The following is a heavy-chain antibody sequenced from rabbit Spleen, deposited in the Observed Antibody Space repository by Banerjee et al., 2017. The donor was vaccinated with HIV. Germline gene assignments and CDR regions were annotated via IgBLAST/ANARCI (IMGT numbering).Heavy chain of an antibody. CDR1: GFSFSSHLY. CDR3: ARRNNNIVGTFDL. J-gene: IGHJ4*01. D-gene: IGHD3-3*01. CDR2: IYGATGSSA. V-gene: IGHV1S45*01. Sequence: QQQLEESGGDLVKPEGSLTLTCTASGFSFSSHLYMCWVRQAPGKGLELIACIYGATGSSAWYANWAKGRFTISKTSSTTVTLQMTSLTVADTATYWCARRNNNIVGTFDLWGPGTLVTVS.